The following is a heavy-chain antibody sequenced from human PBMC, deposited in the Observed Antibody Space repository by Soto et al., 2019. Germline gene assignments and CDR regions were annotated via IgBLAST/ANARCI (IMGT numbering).Heavy chain of an antibody. V-gene: IGHV4-39*02. J-gene: IGHJ6*02. CDR3: ARDVVATCMDV. CDR1: GGSISSSNYY. CDR2: IFYSGST. D-gene: IGHD2-21*02. Sequence: SETLSLTCTVSGGSISSSNYYWGWIRQPPGKGLEWIGSIFYSGSTYYNPSLKSRVTISVDTSKNQFSLKLRSVTAADTAVFYCARDVVATCMDVWGQGTTVTVSS.